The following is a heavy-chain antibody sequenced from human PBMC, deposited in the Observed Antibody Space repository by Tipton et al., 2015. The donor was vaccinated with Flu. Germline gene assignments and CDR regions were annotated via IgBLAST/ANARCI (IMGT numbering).Heavy chain of an antibody. CDR2: ISYDGSFK. J-gene: IGHJ4*02. Sequence: QLVQSGGGVVQPGGSLRLSCAASGFAFDTKGMHWVRLAPGKGLQWVAFISYDGSFKYYADSVKGRFTLSRDNSRNTLYLQMDSVRVDDTAVYYCAKEILWRSHFDSWGQGTPVTVSS. D-gene: IGHD2-21*01. CDR1: GFAFDTKG. V-gene: IGHV3-30*18. CDR3: AKEILWRSHFDS.